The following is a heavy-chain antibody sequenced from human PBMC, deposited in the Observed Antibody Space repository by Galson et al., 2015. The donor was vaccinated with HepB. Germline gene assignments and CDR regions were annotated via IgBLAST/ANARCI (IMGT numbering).Heavy chain of an antibody. CDR1: GFTFSSYS. Sequence: SLRLSCAASGFTFSSYSMNWVRQAPGKGLEWVSSISSSSSYIYYADSVKGRFTISRDNAKNSLYLQMNSLRAEDTAVYYCASHSGGLRLGESVDVWGKGTTVTVSS. V-gene: IGHV3-21*01. CDR2: ISSSSSYI. CDR3: ASHSGGLRLGESVDV. D-gene: IGHD3-16*01. J-gene: IGHJ6*04.